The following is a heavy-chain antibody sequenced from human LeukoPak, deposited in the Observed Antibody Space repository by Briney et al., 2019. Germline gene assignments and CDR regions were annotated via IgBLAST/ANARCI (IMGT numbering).Heavy chain of an antibody. CDR2: IIPIFGTA. J-gene: IGHJ4*02. CDR3: ARHAVAGTLDY. V-gene: IGHV1-69*13. CDR1: GYTFTNFG. D-gene: IGHD6-19*01. Sequence: GASVKVSCKASGYTFTNFGISWVRQAPGQGLEWMGGIIPIFGTANYAQKFQGRVTITADESTSTAYMELSSLRSEDTAVYYCARHAVAGTLDYWGQGTLVTVSS.